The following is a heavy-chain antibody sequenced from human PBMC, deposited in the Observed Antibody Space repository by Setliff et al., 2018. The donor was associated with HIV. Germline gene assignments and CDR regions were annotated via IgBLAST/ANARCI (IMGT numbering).Heavy chain of an antibody. V-gene: IGHV1-3*01. CDR1: GYTFTNYA. J-gene: IGHJ4*02. CDR3: ARVPYDCAYCYFDY. D-gene: IGHD2-21*01. CDR2: INAGNDNT. Sequence: ASVKVSCKASGYTFTNYAMHWVRQAPGQRLEWMGWINAGNDNTKYSHKFQGSVTITRDTSASTAYMELSSLRSEDTAVYYCARVPYDCAYCYFDYWGQGTLVTVSS.